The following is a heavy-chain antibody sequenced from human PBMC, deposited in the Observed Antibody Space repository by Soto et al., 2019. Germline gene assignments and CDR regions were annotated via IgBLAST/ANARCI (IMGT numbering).Heavy chain of an antibody. Sequence: QVQLQQWGAGLLKPSETLSLTCAVYGGSFSGYYWSWIRQPPGKGLEWIGEINHSGSTNYNPSLKSRVTISVDTSKHQFSLKLSSVTAADTAVYYCARAWGGVPDYWGQGTLVTVSS. CDR2: INHSGST. J-gene: IGHJ4*02. D-gene: IGHD3-16*01. CDR3: ARAWGGVPDY. CDR1: GGSFSGYY. V-gene: IGHV4-34*01.